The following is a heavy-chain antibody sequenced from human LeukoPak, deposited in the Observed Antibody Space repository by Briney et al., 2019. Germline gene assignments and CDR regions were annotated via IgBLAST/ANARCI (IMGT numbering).Heavy chain of an antibody. Sequence: QSGGSLRLSCAASGFTFSSYGMHWVRQAPGKGLKWVAVIWYDGSNKYYADSVKGRFTISRDNSKNTLYLQMNSLRAEDTAVYYCARDQFLPTRYYFDYWGQGTLVTVSS. CDR3: ARDQFLPTRYYFDY. J-gene: IGHJ4*02. CDR1: GFTFSSYG. CDR2: IWYDGSNK. V-gene: IGHV3-33*01.